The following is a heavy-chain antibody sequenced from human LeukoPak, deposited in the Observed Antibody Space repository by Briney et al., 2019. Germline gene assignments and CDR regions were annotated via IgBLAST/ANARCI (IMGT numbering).Heavy chain of an antibody. D-gene: IGHD3-3*01. CDR3: ARGVNRITIFVWFDP. CDR1: GGTFSSYA. CDR2: IIPIFGTA. J-gene: IGHJ5*02. Sequence: SVMVSCKASGGTFSSYAISWVRQAPGQGLEWMGGIIPIFGTANYAQKFQGRVTITADESTSTAYMELSSLRSEDTAVYYCARGVNRITIFVWFDPWGQGTLVTVSS. V-gene: IGHV1-69*13.